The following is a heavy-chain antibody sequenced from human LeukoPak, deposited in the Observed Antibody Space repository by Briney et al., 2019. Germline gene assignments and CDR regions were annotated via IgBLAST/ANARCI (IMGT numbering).Heavy chain of an antibody. Sequence: GASVKVPCKASGYTFTGYYMHWVRQAPGQGLEWMGWINPNSGGTNYAQKFQGRVTMTRDTSISTAYMELSRLRSDDTAVYYCAREYSGSSYFDYWGQGTLVTVSS. CDR1: GYTFTGYY. CDR2: INPNSGGT. D-gene: IGHD1-26*01. V-gene: IGHV1-2*02. J-gene: IGHJ4*02. CDR3: AREYSGSSYFDY.